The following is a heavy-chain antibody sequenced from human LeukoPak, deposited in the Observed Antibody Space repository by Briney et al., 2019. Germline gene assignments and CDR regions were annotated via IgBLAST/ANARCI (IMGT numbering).Heavy chain of an antibody. CDR3: ARLNYYGSSWFDP. CDR2: IWPGDSDT. Sequence: GESLKISCQASGYSFTSYATGWVRQKSGKGLEWMGIIWPGDSDTRYSPSFQGQVTISADKSINTAYLQWSSLRASDTAMYYCARLNYYGSSWFDPWGQGTVVTVSS. CDR1: GYSFTSYA. D-gene: IGHD3-10*01. V-gene: IGHV5-51*01. J-gene: IGHJ5*02.